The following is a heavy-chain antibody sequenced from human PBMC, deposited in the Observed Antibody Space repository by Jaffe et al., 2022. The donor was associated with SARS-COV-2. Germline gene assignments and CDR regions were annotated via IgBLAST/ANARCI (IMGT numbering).Heavy chain of an antibody. Sequence: EVQLVESGGGLVQPGGSLRLSCAASGFTFSSYEMNWVRQAPGKGLEWVSYISSSGSTIYYADSVKGRFTISRDNAKNSLYLQMNSLRAEDTAVYYCAKYNWKRGVYGMDVWGQGTTVTVSS. V-gene: IGHV3-48*03. CDR1: GFTFSSYE. CDR3: AKYNWKRGVYGMDV. J-gene: IGHJ6*02. CDR2: ISSSGSTI. D-gene: IGHD1-20*01.